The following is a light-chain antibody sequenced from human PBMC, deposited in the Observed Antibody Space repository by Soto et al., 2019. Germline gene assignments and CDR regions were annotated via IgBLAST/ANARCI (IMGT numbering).Light chain of an antibody. Sequence: QSVLTQPRSVSGSPGQSVTISCTGTISDVGGYNYVSWYQQHPGKAPKLMIYDVSKRPSGVPDRFSGSKSGNTASLTISGLQAEDEADYYCCSYAGSYTFNYVFGTGTKVTVL. J-gene: IGLJ1*01. V-gene: IGLV2-11*01. CDR2: DVS. CDR3: CSYAGSYTFNYV. CDR1: ISDVGGYNY.